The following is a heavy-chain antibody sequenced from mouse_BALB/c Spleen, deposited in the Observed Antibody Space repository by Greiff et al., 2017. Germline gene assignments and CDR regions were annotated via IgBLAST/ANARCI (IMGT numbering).Heavy chain of an antibody. V-gene: IGHV5-9-3*01. Sequence: EVKLVESGGGLVKPGGSLKLSCAASGFTFSSYAMSWVRQTPEKRLEWVATISSGGSYTYYPDSVKGRFTISRDNAKNTLYLQMSSLRSEDTAMYYCARRGDYDEPYYFDYWGQGTTLTVSS. CDR2: ISSGGSYT. CDR3: ARRGDYDEPYYFDY. CDR1: GFTFSSYA. J-gene: IGHJ2*01. D-gene: IGHD2-4*01.